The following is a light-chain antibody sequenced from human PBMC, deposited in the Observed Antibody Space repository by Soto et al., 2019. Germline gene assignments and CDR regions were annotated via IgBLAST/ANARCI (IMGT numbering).Light chain of an antibody. CDR2: DVN. V-gene: IGLV2-8*01. CDR3: SSHAGRDNPFV. Sequence: QSALTQPPSASGSPGQSVTISCTGTISDVGGYSFFSLYQQHPGKAPKVFIYDVNKRPSGVPDRVSGSKSGNTASLTVSGLQAEDEADYYCSSHAGRDNPFVFVTGTTLTVL. CDR1: ISDVGGYSF. J-gene: IGLJ1*01.